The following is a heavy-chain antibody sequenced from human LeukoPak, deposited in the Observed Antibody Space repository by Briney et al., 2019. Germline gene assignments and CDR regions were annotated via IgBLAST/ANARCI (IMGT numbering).Heavy chain of an antibody. CDR1: GFTFSNAW. V-gene: IGHV3-15*01. CDR3: TTESSSSVEDESFDY. Sequence: PGGSLRLSCAASGFTFSNAWMSWVRQAPGKGLEWVGRIKSKTDGGTTDYAAPVKGRFTISRDDSKNTLYLQMNSLKTEDTAVYYCTTESSSSVEDESFDYWGQGTLVTVSS. J-gene: IGHJ4*02. D-gene: IGHD6-6*01. CDR2: IKSKTDGGTT.